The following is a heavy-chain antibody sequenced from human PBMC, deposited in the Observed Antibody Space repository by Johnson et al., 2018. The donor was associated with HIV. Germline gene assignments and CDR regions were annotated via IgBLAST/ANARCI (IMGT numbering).Heavy chain of an antibody. V-gene: IGHV3-66*02. CDR2: ISSGGRT. CDR1: GFTVSSNY. Sequence: VQLVESGGGVVQPGGSLRLSCAASGFTVSSNYMSWVRQAPGKGLEWVSVISSGGRTYYADSVNGRFTFSRDNSKNTLYLQMNSLRAEDTAVYYCARDIIAVAGYDAFDIWGQGTMVTVSS. D-gene: IGHD6-19*01. J-gene: IGHJ3*02. CDR3: ARDIIAVAGYDAFDI.